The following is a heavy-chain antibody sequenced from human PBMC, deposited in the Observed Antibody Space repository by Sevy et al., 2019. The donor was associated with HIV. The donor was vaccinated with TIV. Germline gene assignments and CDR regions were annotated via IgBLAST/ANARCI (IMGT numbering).Heavy chain of an antibody. J-gene: IGHJ3*02. Sequence: GGSLRLSCAASGFTFSNFAMSWVRQAPGKGLQWVSTISKTTGDNTYYADTVKGRFTISRDNSRNILYLQMNSLRDDDTAVYYCAKGAYDSGSYLYAFDIWGQGAMVTVSS. V-gene: IGHV3-23*01. CDR2: ISKTTGDNT. D-gene: IGHD3-22*01. CDR1: GFTFSNFA. CDR3: AKGAYDSGSYLYAFDI.